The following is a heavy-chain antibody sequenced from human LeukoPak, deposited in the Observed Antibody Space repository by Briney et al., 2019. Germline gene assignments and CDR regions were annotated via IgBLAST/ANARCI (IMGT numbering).Heavy chain of an antibody. CDR1: GGSISGSSYY. J-gene: IGHJ5*02. Sequence: SETLSLTCTVSGGSISGSSYYWGWIRQPPGKGLEWIGSIYYSGSTYYNPSLKSRVTISVDTSKNQFSLKLSSVTAADTAVYYCASPRPVCSGGSCYLNWFDPWGQGTLVTVSS. D-gene: IGHD2-15*01. CDR2: IYYSGST. CDR3: ASPRPVCSGGSCYLNWFDP. V-gene: IGHV4-39*01.